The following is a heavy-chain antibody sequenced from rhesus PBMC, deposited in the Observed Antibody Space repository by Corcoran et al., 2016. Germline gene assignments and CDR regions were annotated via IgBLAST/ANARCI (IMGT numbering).Heavy chain of an antibody. D-gene: IGHD4-4*01. CDR2: ISGSRWNI. Sequence: QVYLQESGPGLVKPSETLSLTCAVSGGSFSDYYWGWVRQPPGKGLEWIGYISGSRWNIDYNPSLKGRVTNSSDTSKNQFSLKLTSVTDADTAVYYCAKDPAYGSRSDVWGPGVLVTVSS. J-gene: IGHJ5-1*01. CDR3: AKDPAYGSRSDV. V-gene: IGHV4-165*01. CDR1: GGSFSDYY.